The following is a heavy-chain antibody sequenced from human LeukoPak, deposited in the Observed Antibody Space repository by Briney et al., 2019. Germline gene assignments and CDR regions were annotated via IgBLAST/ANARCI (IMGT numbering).Heavy chain of an antibody. Sequence: EASVKVSCKASGGTFSSYAISWVRQAPGQGLEWMGGIIPIFGTANYAQKFQGRVTITADESTSTAYMELSSLRSEDTAVYYCARFRDGYNRGYFDYWGQGTLVTVSS. CDR3: ARFRDGYNRGYFDY. V-gene: IGHV1-69*13. CDR2: IIPIFGTA. CDR1: GGTFSSYA. J-gene: IGHJ4*02. D-gene: IGHD5-24*01.